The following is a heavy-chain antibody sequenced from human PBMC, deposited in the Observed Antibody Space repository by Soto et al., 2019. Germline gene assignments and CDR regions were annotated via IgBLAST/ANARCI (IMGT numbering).Heavy chain of an antibody. CDR3: AKHRYHSTPLYDSLEY. CDR1: GFTFSIYA. CDR2: ISGSGSVT. Sequence: PGGSLRLSCAASGFTFSIYAMTWVRQAPGKGLEWVSYISGSGSVTYSADSVRGRFTISRDNSKNTLYLHMNSLGAEDTAIYYCAKHRYHSTPLYDSLEYWGQGTLVTVSS. D-gene: IGHD2-2*01. V-gene: IGHV3-23*01. J-gene: IGHJ4*02.